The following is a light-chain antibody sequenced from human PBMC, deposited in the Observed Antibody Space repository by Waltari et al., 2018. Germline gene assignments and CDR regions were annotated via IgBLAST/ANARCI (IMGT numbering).Light chain of an antibody. CDR1: QSILTW. CDR3: QQYSSHYT. Sequence: DIQMTQSPSTLSAFVGDRVTITCRASQSILTWLAWYQQKPGKAPKLLIYTASNLQRGVPSRISGSGSGTEFTLTISSLQPDDFATYYCQQYSSHYTFGQGTKLEIK. CDR2: TAS. J-gene: IGKJ2*01. V-gene: IGKV1-5*03.